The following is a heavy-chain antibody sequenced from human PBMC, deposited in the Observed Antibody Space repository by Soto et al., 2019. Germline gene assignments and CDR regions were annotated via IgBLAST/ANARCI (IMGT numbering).Heavy chain of an antibody. J-gene: IGHJ4*02. Sequence: GGSLRLSCAASGFTFSKAWMNWVRQAPGKGLEWVGRIKGKTDGGTIDYAAPVKGRSTISRDDSKNSVYLEINSLKIEDTAVYYCVRHRPDEGFDHCGQGTLVTVSS. CDR3: VRHRPDEGFDH. V-gene: IGHV3-15*07. CDR1: GFTFSKAW. CDR2: IKGKTDGGTI.